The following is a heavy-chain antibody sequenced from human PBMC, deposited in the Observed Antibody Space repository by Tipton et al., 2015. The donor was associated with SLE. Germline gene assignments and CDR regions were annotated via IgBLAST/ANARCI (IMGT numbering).Heavy chain of an antibody. D-gene: IGHD6-13*01. CDR1: GYTFTNYD. CDR2: ISAYNGNT. V-gene: IGHV1-18*01. CDR3: ASLTAAAAPWYFDY. J-gene: IGHJ4*02. Sequence: QSGPEVKKPGASVKVSCKASGYTFTNYDISWVRQAPGQGLEWMGWISAYNGNTNYAQKLQGRVTMTTDTSTSTAYMELRSLRSDDTAVYYCASLTAAAAPWYFDYWGQGTLVTVSS.